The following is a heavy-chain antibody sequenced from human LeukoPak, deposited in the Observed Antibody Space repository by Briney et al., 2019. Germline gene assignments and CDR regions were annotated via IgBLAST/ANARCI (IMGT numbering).Heavy chain of an antibody. J-gene: IGHJ3*02. CDR2: IYYRGST. CDR3: ARVGVLNYKAAFDI. V-gene: IGHV4-39*01. CDR1: GGSISSSSYY. Sequence: SETLSLTCTVSGGSISSSSYYWSWIRQPPGKGLEGIRSIYYRGSTYYNPSLKSRVTISVDTSKNQFSLKLSSVTAADTAVYYCARVGVLNYKAAFDIWGQGTMVTVSS. D-gene: IGHD1-7*01.